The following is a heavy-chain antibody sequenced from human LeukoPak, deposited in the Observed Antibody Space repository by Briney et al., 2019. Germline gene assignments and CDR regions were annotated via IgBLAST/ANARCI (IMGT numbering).Heavy chain of an antibody. V-gene: IGHV1-8*01. D-gene: IGHD3-10*01. CDR1: GYTFTSYD. Sequence: ASVKVSCKASGYTFTSYDINWVRQATGQGLEWMGWMNPNSGNTGYAQKFQGRVTMTRNTSISTAYMELSSLRSEDTAVYYCETDLYYYGSYSYWGQGTLVTVSS. CDR2: MNPNSGNT. J-gene: IGHJ4*02. CDR3: ETDLYYYGSYSY.